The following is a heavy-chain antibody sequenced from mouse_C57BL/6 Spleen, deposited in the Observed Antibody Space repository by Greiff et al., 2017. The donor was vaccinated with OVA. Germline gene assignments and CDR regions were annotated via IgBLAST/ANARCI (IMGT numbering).Heavy chain of an antibody. CDR1: GYAFTNYL. J-gene: IGHJ4*01. Sequence: QVQLQQSGAELVRPGTSVKVSCKASGYAFTNYLIEWVKQRPGQGLEWIGVINPGSGGTNYNEKFKGKATLTADKSSSTAYMQLSSLTSEDSAVYFCARRGYGSSSYAMDYWGQGTSVTVSS. CDR3: ARRGYGSSSYAMDY. CDR2: INPGSGGT. D-gene: IGHD1-1*01. V-gene: IGHV1-54*01.